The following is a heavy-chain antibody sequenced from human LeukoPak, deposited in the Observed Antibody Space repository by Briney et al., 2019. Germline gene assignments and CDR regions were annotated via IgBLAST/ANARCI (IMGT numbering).Heavy chain of an antibody. V-gene: IGHV5-51*01. CDR2: NYTGDSDT. CDR3: ARPDCGGDCYPPRAFDI. CDR1: GYIFNYYW. D-gene: IGHD2-21*02. J-gene: IGHJ3*02. Sequence: GESPNISSNGSGYIFNYYWIGLVRPTPGKGLGLVGINYTGDSDTRHTLSFQRKLTISVDKSNSTAYLPWSSLQDSDTGVYYCARPDCGGDCYPPRAFDIWGQGTMVTVSS.